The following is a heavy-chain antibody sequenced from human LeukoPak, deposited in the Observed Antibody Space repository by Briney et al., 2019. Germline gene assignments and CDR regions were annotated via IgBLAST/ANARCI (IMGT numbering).Heavy chain of an antibody. CDR2: ISSSSSHI. V-gene: IGHV3-21*01. J-gene: IGHJ4*02. Sequence: GGSLRLSCAASGFTFSSYSMNWVRQAPGKGLEWVSSISSSSSHIYYADSVKGRFTISRDNAKNSLYLQMNSLRAEDTAVYYCARATGYSSSWPAYFDYWGQGTLVTVSS. CDR1: GFTFSSYS. CDR3: ARATGYSSSWPAYFDY. D-gene: IGHD6-13*01.